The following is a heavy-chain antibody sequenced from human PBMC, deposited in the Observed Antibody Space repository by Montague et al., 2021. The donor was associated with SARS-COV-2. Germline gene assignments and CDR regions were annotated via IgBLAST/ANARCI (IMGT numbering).Heavy chain of an antibody. J-gene: IGHJ6*02. CDR1: GGSISSSNW. D-gene: IGHD6-19*01. CDR2: IYHSGST. V-gene: IGHV4-4*02. CDR3: ARERSGCFFRRCSRYGMDV. Sequence: SETLSLTCAVSGGSISSSNWWSWVRQPPGKGLEWIGEIYHSGSTYYNPSLKSRVTISVDKSKNQFSLKLSSVTAADTAVYDCARERSGCFFRRCSRYGMDVWGQGTTVTVSS.